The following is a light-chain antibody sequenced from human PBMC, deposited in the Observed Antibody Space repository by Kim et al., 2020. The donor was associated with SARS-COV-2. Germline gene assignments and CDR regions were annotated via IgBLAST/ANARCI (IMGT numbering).Light chain of an antibody. CDR3: QQYDTYPYT. V-gene: IGKV1-5*03. J-gene: IGKJ2*01. Sequence: DIQMTQSPSTLSASVGDRVTITCRASQSVSVWLAWYRQKPGKAPKLLIHKASSLESGVPSKFSGSGSGTEFNLTIDCLQSDDFAMYYCQQYDTYPYTFGQGTKLEI. CDR2: KAS. CDR1: QSVSVW.